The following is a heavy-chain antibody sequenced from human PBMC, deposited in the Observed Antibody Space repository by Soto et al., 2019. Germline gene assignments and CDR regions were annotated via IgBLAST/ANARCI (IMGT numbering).Heavy chain of an antibody. V-gene: IGHV4-59*01. D-gene: IGHD3-3*01. CDR3: ANTPTDYTNAWYFLDY. J-gene: IGHJ4*02. CDR1: GDSIRTSY. CDR2: IYNSGNI. Sequence: SETLSLTCTVSGDSIRTSYWSWIRQPPEKGLEWIGYIYNSGNINYNPSLKSRVTISIDTSKNQFSLRLTSVSAADTAVYYCANTPTDYTNAWYFLDYWGQGTLVTVSS.